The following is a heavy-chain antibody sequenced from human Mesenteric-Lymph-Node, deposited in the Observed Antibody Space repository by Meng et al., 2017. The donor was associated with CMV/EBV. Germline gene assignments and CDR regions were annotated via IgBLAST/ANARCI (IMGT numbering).Heavy chain of an antibody. CDR2: IWYDGSNK. CDR3: AKELVPGYYYYYGMDV. CDR1: GGTFSSYG. Sequence: SCKASGGTFSSYGMHWVRQAPGKGLEWVAVIWYDGSNKYYADSVKGRFTISRDNSKNTLYLQMNSLRAEDTAVYYCAKELVPGYYYYYGMDVWGQGTTVTVSS. D-gene: IGHD2-15*01. V-gene: IGHV3-33*06. J-gene: IGHJ6*02.